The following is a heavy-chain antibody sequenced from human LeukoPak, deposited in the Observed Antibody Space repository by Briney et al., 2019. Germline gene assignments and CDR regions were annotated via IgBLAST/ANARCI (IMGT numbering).Heavy chain of an antibody. V-gene: IGHV1-46*01. CDR2: IHPSGGST. CDR1: GYTFTNNY. CDR3: ARDARGGSYGVSDY. Sequence: GASVKVSCKASGYTFTNNYMHWVRQAPGQGLEWMGVIHPSGGSTSYAQKFQGRVTMTKDTSTSTAYMELRSLRSDDTAVYYCARDARGGSYGVSDYWGQGTLVTVSS. D-gene: IGHD1-26*01. J-gene: IGHJ4*02.